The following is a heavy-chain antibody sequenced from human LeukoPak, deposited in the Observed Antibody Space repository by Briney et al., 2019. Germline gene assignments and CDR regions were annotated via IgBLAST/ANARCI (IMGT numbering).Heavy chain of an antibody. V-gene: IGHV1-2*02. D-gene: IGHD3-3*01. CDR1: GYTFTGYY. Sequence: ASVKVSCKASGYTFTGYYMHWVRQAPGRGLEWMGWINPNSGGTNYAQKFQGRVTMTRDTSISTAYMELRSLRSDDTAVYYCARSPLYDFWSGYYYFDYWGQGTLVTVSS. CDR3: ARSPLYDFWSGYYYFDY. CDR2: INPNSGGT. J-gene: IGHJ4*02.